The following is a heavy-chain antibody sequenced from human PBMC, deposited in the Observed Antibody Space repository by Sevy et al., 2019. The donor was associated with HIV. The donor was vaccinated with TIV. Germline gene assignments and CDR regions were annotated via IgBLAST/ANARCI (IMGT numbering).Heavy chain of an antibody. J-gene: IGHJ4*02. CDR1: GFTFSSYA. V-gene: IGHV3-30-3*01. CDR2: ISYDGSNK. Sequence: GESLKISCAASGFTFSSYAMHWVRQAPGKGLEWVAVISYDGSNKYYAVSVKGRFTISRDNSKNTLYLQMNSLRAEDTAVYYCARAGYSSGWFFDYWGQGTLVTVSS. CDR3: ARAGYSSGWFFDY. D-gene: IGHD6-19*01.